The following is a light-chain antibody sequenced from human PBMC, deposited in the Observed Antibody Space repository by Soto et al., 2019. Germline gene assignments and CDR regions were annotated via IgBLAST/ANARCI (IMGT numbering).Light chain of an antibody. V-gene: IGKV1-39*01. CDR1: QTISDY. CDR2: GSS. J-gene: IGKJ4*01. CDR3: QQTYDSLVS. Sequence: DIQMTQSPPSLSASVGDRVTITCRASQTISDYLHWYQQKPGKAPTLLIYGSSSLQTGVPPRFSDSGSGTEFTLTISSLQPEDFGTYYCQQTYDSLVSFGGGTKVDLK.